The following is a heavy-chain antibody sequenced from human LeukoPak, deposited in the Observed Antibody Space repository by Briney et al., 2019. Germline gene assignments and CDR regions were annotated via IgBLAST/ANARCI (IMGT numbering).Heavy chain of an antibody. CDR2: IYPGDSDT. D-gene: IGHD5-24*01. CDR1: GYSFTSYW. V-gene: IGHV5-51*01. Sequence: GESLKISCKGSGYSFTSYWIGWVRQMPGKGLEWMGIIYPGDSDTRYSPSFQGQVTISADKSISTAYLQWSSLKASDTAMYYCARNVEMGTITWQDAFDIWGQGTMVTVSS. CDR3: ARNVEMGTITWQDAFDI. J-gene: IGHJ3*02.